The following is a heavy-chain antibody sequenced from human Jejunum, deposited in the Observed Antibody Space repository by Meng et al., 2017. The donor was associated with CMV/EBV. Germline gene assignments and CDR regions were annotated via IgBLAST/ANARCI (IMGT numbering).Heavy chain of an antibody. CDR1: GFSLSTKGVG. CDR2: IYWDDDK. J-gene: IGHJ5*02. Sequence: QITLQESGPTLVRPTQTLTLTCSFSGFSLSTKGVGVGWIRRPPGKALEWLALIYWDDDKHYSPSLESRLSIFKDPSKNRVVLIMTDMDPVDTATYYCAYRRGGGSGWNWFGPWGQGTLVTVSS. CDR3: AYRRGGGSGWNWFGP. D-gene: IGHD6-19*01. V-gene: IGHV2-5*02.